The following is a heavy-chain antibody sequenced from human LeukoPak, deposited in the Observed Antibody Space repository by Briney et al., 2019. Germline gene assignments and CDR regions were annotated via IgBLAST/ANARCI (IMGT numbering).Heavy chain of an antibody. CDR1: GYTFTDYY. D-gene: IGHD5-24*01. CDR3: GRGEGLATMATYYYYYMDV. J-gene: IGHJ6*03. Sequence: GASVKVSCKASGYTFTDYYIHWVRQAPGQGLEWMGYITPNSGGTNSAQKFQGRVTMTRDTSINTAYMELTRLTSYDTAVYYCGRGEGLATMATYYYYYMDVWGQGTPVTISS. V-gene: IGHV1-2*02. CDR2: ITPNSGGT.